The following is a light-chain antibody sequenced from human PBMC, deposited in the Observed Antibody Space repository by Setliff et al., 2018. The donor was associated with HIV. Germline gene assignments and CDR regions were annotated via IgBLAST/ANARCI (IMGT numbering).Light chain of an antibody. Sequence: QSALAQPASVSGSTGQSINISCSGSLTDIGNYESISWYQQHPGEVPKRLIYDVSKRPSGISSRFSGSKPGNTASLTIFGLQAEDEADYSFCSYVNGCIGIFGGGTK. V-gene: IGLV2-23*02. CDR1: LTDIGNYES. CDR2: DVS. CDR3: CSYVNGCIGI. J-gene: IGLJ2*01.